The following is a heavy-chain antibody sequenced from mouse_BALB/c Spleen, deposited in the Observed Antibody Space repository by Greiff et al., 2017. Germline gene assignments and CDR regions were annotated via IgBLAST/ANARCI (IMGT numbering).Heavy chain of an antibody. J-gene: IGHJ2*01. D-gene: IGHD1-1*01. CDR2: ISSGGSYT. V-gene: IGHV5-6*01. Sequence: EVQVVESGGDLVKPGGSLKLSCAASGFTFSSYGMSWVRQTPDKRLEWVATISSGGSYTYYPDGVKGRFTISRDNAKNTLYLQMSSLKSEDTAMYYCARDYGSSYFDYWGQGTTLTVSS. CDR3: ARDYGSSYFDY. CDR1: GFTFSSYG.